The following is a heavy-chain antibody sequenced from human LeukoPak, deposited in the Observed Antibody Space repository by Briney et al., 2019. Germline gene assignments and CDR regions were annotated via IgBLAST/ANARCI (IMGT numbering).Heavy chain of an antibody. CDR2: INSDGSST. D-gene: IGHD6-19*01. V-gene: IGHV3-74*01. CDR1: GFTFSSYW. J-gene: IGHJ5*02. Sequence: GGSLRLSCAASGFTFSSYWMHWVRQAPGKGLVWVSRINSDGSSTSYADSVKGRFTISRDNAKNTLYLQMNSLRAEDTAVYYCARGAVAGYNWFDPWGQGTLVTVSS. CDR3: ARGAVAGYNWFDP.